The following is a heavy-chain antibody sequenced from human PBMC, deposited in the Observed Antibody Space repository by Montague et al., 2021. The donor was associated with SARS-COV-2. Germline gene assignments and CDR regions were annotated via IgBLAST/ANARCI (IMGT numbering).Heavy chain of an antibody. CDR2: ISYGGIA. V-gene: IGHV4-4*02. Sequence: SETLSLTCAVSGVSITSTNWWCLVRQPPGKGLGWIGEISYGGIATYNPSLKSRATISMDRSRNLFSLKLSSVTAADTAIYYCAGKVLTVPADYWGQGTLVTVS. CDR3: AGKVLTVPADY. D-gene: IGHD4-11*01. CDR1: GVSITSTNW. J-gene: IGHJ4*02.